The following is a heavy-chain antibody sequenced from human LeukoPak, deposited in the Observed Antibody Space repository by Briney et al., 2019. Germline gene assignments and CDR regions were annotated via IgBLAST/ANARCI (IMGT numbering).Heavy chain of an antibody. J-gene: IGHJ6*02. V-gene: IGHV3-7*04. Sequence: PGGSLRLSCEASGFTFSTYWMTWVRQAPGKGLEWVANIKQDGSEQYYVDSVKGRSTISRDNAKNSLFLQMNSLRAEDTAVYYCARDGGYVWGQGTTVTVSS. CDR3: ARDGGYV. CDR2: IKQDGSEQ. D-gene: IGHD6-13*01. CDR1: GFTFSTYW.